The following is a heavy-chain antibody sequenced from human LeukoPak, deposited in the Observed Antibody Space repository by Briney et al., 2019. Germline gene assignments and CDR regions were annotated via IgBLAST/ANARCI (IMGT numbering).Heavy chain of an antibody. D-gene: IGHD4-11*01. CDR1: GGSISSSSYY. V-gene: IGHV4-39*07. CDR2: IYYSGST. Sequence: SETLSLTCTVSGGSISSSSYYWGWIRQPPGKGLEWIGSIYYSGSTNYNPSLKSRVTISVDTSKNQFSLKLNSVTAADTAIYYCARGNMWDYRRYYYYMDVWGKGTTVTVSS. CDR3: ARGNMWDYRRYYYYMDV. J-gene: IGHJ6*03.